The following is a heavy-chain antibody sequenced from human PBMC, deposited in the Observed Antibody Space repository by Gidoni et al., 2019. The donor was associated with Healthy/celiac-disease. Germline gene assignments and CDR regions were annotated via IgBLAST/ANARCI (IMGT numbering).Heavy chain of an antibody. CDR3: ARAFYYDSSGYGY. J-gene: IGHJ4*02. CDR2: ISSSGSTI. CDR1: GFTFSDYY. Sequence: QVQLVESGGGLVKPGGSLRLYCSASGFTFSDYYVRWIRPAPGKGLEWVSYISSSGSTIYYADSVKGRFTISRDNAKNSLYLQMNSLRAEDTAVYYCARAFYYDSSGYGYWGQGTLVTVSS. V-gene: IGHV3-11*01. D-gene: IGHD3-22*01.